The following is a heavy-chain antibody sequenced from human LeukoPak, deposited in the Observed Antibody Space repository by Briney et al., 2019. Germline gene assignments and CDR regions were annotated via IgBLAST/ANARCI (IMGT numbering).Heavy chain of an antibody. Sequence: GGSLRLSCEGSGFSFSSYWMTWVRQSPGKGPEWVANIRQDESERYTVDSVKGRFTISRDNAKNSVYLHMNSLRAEDTALYYCARLSAYYYGSFFYYYMDVWGKGTTVTVSS. J-gene: IGHJ6*03. V-gene: IGHV3-7*01. CDR3: ARLSAYYYGSFFYYYMDV. D-gene: IGHD3-10*01. CDR2: IRQDESER. CDR1: GFSFSSYW.